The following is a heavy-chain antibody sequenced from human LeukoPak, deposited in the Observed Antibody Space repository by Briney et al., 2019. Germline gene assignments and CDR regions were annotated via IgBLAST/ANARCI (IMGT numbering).Heavy chain of an antibody. CDR2: IYNSGST. Sequence: SETLSLTCTVSGDSMRNHYWSWIRQPPGKGLEWIGYIYNSGSTNYSPSLKSRVTISVDTSKNQFSLKLSSVTAADTAVYFCARARNYYDSSDYYYEGDAFDIWGQGTMVTVSS. D-gene: IGHD3-22*01. CDR1: GDSMRNHY. V-gene: IGHV4-59*11. J-gene: IGHJ3*02. CDR3: ARARNYYDSSDYYYEGDAFDI.